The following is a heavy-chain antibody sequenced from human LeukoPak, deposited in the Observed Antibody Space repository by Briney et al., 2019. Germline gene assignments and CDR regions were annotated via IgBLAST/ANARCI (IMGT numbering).Heavy chain of an antibody. V-gene: IGHV4-59*01. CDR3: ARSLMYDNILTGYSPQNFDY. CDR1: GGSISSYY. D-gene: IGHD3-9*01. Sequence: PSETLSLTCTVSGGSISSYYWSWIRQPPRKGLEWIGYIHNSGSTSYDPSLKSRVTISVDTSKNQFSLKLSSVTAADTAVYYCARSLMYDNILTGYSPQNFDYWGQGTLVTVSS. CDR2: IHNSGST. J-gene: IGHJ4*02.